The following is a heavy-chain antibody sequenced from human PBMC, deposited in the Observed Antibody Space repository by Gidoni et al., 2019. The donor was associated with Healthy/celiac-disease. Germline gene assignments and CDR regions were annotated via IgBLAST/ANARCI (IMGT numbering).Heavy chain of an antibody. CDR2: ISAYNGNT. CDR1: GYTLTSYG. V-gene: IGHV1-18*04. J-gene: IGHJ4*02. D-gene: IGHD2-8*01. Sequence: QVQLVQSGAEVEKPGASVQVSCKASGYTLTSYGIIWVRQAPGQGLEWMGWISAYNGNTNYAQKLQGRVTMTTDTSTSTAYMELRSLRSDDTAVYYCARDSLIVLMVYVFDYWGQGTLVTVSS. CDR3: ARDSLIVLMVYVFDY.